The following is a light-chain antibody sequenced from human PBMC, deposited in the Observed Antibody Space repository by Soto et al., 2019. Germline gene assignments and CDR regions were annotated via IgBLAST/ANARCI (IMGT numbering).Light chain of an antibody. Sequence: QSVLTQSPSASASPGASVKLTCTLSRGHSSYAIAWYQQQAEKGPRYLMKLNSDGSYSKGDGIPDRFSGSSSGAERYLTISSLQSEDEADYYCQTWGTGIRIFGGGTKLTVL. CDR1: RGHSSYA. CDR2: LNSDGSY. J-gene: IGLJ2*01. V-gene: IGLV4-69*01. CDR3: QTWGTGIRI.